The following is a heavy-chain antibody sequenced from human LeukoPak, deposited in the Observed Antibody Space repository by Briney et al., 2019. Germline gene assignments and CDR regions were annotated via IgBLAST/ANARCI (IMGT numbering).Heavy chain of an antibody. D-gene: IGHD3-10*01. CDR1: GGSFSGYY. V-gene: IGHV4-34*01. CDR2: INHSGST. CDR3: ARDQAYYYGSGRRKFDY. Sequence: SETLSLTCAVYGGSFSGYYWSWIRQPPGKGLEWIGEINHSGSTNYNPSLKSRVTISVDTSKNQFSLKLSSVTAADTAAYYCARDQAYYYGSGRRKFDYWGQGTLVTVSS. J-gene: IGHJ4*02.